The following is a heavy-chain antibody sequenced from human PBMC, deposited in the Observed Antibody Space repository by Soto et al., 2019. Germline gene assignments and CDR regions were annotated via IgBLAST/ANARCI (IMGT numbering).Heavy chain of an antibody. CDR1: GFTFSSYG. V-gene: IGHV3-30*18. J-gene: IGHJ3*02. CDR2: ISYDGSNK. D-gene: IGHD1-26*01. CDR3: AKVGPARRELLDAFDI. Sequence: GGSLRLSCAASGFTFSSYGMHWVRQAPGKGLEWVAVISYDGSNKYYADSVKGRFTISRDNSKNTLYLQMNSLRAEDTAVYYCAKVGPARRELLDAFDIWGQGTMVTVSS.